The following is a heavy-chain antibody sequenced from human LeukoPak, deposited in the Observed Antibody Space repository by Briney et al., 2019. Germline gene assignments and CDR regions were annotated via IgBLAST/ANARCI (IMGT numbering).Heavy chain of an antibody. V-gene: IGHV3-64D*09. J-gene: IGHJ6*02. Sequence: QTGGSLRLSCSASGFTFSNYAMHWVRQAPGERLELVSGISTKGGNTYYADSVKDRFIISRDNPKNTLYLQMSSLRAEDTAVYYCVKGRGDDYYYAMDVWGQGTTVTVSS. CDR2: ISTKGGNT. D-gene: IGHD3-10*01. CDR1: GFTFSNYA. CDR3: VKGRGDDYYYAMDV.